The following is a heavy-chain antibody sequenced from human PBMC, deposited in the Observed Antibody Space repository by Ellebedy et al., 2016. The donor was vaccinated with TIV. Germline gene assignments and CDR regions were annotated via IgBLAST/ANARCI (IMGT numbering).Heavy chain of an antibody. CDR1: GFTFSDSW. CDR2: IKQDGSKR. V-gene: IGHV3-7*01. CDR3: ATLISSWNDDY. J-gene: IGHJ4*02. D-gene: IGHD6-13*01. Sequence: GESLKISCAAYGFTFSDSWMSWVRQAPGKGLAWVANIKQDGSKRYYVDSVRGRFTISRYNAKNSLYLQMNSLRAEDTAVYYCATLISSWNDDYWGQGTLVTVSS.